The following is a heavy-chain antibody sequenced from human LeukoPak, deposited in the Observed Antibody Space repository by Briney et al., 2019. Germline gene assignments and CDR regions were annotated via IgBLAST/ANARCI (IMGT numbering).Heavy chain of an antibody. D-gene: IGHD2-15*01. Sequence: SETLSLTCSVSGGSISSYYWSWIRQPPRKGLEWIGYIYYSGSTNYNPSLKSRVTISVDTSKNQFSLKLSSVTAADTAVYYCVGEGGPLDYGGQGTLVTVSS. CDR2: IYYSGST. CDR3: VGEGGPLDY. V-gene: IGHV4-59*01. J-gene: IGHJ4*02. CDR1: GGSISSYY.